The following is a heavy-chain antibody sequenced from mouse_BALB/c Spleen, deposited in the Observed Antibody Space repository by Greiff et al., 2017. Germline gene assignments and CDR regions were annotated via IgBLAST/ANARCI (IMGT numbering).Heavy chain of an antibody. CDR3: ATDNESYYFDS. CDR1: GFSLTSYG. Sequence: QVQLQQSGPGLVAPSQSLSITCTVSGFSLTSYGVHWVRQPPGKGLEWLGVIWAGGSTNYNSALMSRLSIRKDNSKRHVFLKMNSLQTDNTAMYYCATDNESYYFDSWGPGTTLTVSS. CDR2: IWAGGST. V-gene: IGHV2-9*02. J-gene: IGHJ2*01.